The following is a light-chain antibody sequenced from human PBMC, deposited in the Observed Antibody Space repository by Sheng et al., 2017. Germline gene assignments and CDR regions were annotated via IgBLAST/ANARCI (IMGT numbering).Light chain of an antibody. J-gene: IGKJ4*01. Sequence: ETVMTQSPVTLSVSPGESATLSCRTSQSVSSGLAWYQQKSGQAPRLLIYEASTRATGISLRFRGSGSGTEFTLTIDRLQSADFAVYYCQQYNSWPLTFGGGTKVEIK. CDR2: EAS. CDR1: QSVSSG. V-gene: IGKV3-15*01. CDR3: QQYNSWPLT.